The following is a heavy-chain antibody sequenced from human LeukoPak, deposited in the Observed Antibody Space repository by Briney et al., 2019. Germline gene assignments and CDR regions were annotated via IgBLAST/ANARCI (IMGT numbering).Heavy chain of an antibody. CDR3: ARAWRWLPLDY. V-gene: IGHV4-4*07. D-gene: IGHD2-15*01. J-gene: IGHJ4*02. Sequence: SETLSLTCTVSGDSISSYYWSWIRQPAGKGLEWIGRISTSGSTNYNPSLKSRVTMSVDTSKNQFSLKLSSVPAADTAVYYCARAWRWLPLDYWGQGTLVTVSS. CDR2: ISTSGST. CDR1: GDSISSYY.